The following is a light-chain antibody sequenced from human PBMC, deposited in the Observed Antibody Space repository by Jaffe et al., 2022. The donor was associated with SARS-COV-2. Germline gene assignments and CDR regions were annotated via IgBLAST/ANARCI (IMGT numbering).Light chain of an antibody. CDR2: AAS. V-gene: IGKV1-39*01. Sequence: DIRMTQSPSSLSASVGDRVTITCRASQTISTYLNWYQQRPGRAPKLLIYAASNLQSGVPSRFSGSGSGTDFTVTITNLQPEDFATYYCQQSYSTPLTFGGGTKVDI. CDR1: QTISTY. J-gene: IGKJ4*01. CDR3: QQSYSTPLT.